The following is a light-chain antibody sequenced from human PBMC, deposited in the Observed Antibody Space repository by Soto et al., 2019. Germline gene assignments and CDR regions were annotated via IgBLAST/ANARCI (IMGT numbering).Light chain of an antibody. CDR2: EVS. Sequence: QSALTQPASVSGSPGQSITISCTGTSSDVGGYNYVSWYQQHPGKAPKLMIYEVSNRPSGVSNRFSGSKSGNTASLTISGLLAEDEADYYCNSYTSSSIDYVFGTGTKLTVL. J-gene: IGLJ1*01. CDR1: SSDVGGYNY. V-gene: IGLV2-14*01. CDR3: NSYTSSSIDYV.